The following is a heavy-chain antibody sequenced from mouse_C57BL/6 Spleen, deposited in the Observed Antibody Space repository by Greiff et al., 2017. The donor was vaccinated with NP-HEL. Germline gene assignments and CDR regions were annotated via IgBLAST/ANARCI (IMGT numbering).Heavy chain of an antibody. CDR2: ISSGSSTI. D-gene: IGHD3-2*02. J-gene: IGHJ4*01. CDR1: GFTFSDYG. V-gene: IGHV5-17*01. Sequence: EVMLVESGGGLVKPGGSLKLSCAASGFTFSDYGMHWVRQAPEKGLEWVAYISSGSSTIYYADTVKGRFTISRDNATNTLFLQMTSLRSEDTAMYYCARWTAQATPWDYWGQGTSVTVAS. CDR3: ARWTAQATPWDY.